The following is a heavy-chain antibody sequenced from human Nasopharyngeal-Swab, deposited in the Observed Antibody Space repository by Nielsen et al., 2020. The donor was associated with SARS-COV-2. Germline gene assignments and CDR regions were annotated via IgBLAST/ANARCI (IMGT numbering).Heavy chain of an antibody. V-gene: IGHV3-23*01. Sequence: GESLKISCAASGFTFTTYWMHWVRQAPGEGLVWVSAISGSGGSTYYADSVKGRFTISRDNSKNTLYLQMNSLRAEDTAVYYCARDYCSSTSCYDYWGQGTLVTVSS. J-gene: IGHJ4*02. CDR2: ISGSGGST. D-gene: IGHD2-2*01. CDR3: ARDYCSSTSCYDY. CDR1: GFTFTTYW.